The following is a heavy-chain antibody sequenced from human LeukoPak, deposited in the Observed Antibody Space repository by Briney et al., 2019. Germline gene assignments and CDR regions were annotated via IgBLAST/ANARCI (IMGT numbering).Heavy chain of an antibody. D-gene: IGHD3-10*01. V-gene: IGHV4-59*01. J-gene: IGHJ2*01. Sequence: SETLSLTCTVSGGSISSYYWSWIRQPPGKGLEWTGYIYYSGSTNYNPSLKSRVTISVDTSKNQFSLKLSSVTAADTAVYYCARGSSYWYFDLWGRGTLVTVSS. CDR2: IYYSGST. CDR1: GGSISSYY. CDR3: ARGSSYWYFDL.